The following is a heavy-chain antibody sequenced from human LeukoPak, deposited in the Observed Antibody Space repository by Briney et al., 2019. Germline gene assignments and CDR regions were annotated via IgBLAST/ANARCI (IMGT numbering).Heavy chain of an antibody. CDR1: GLTFSSYA. J-gene: IGHJ4*02. Sequence: GGSLRLSCAASGLTFSSYAMSWVRQAPGKGLEWVSAISGSGGSTYYADSVKGRFTISRDNSKNTLYLQMNSLRAEDTAVYYCANYDSAGRNNKYYFDYWGQGTLVTVSS. D-gene: IGHD6-13*01. V-gene: IGHV3-23*01. CDR2: ISGSGGST. CDR3: ANYDSAGRNNKYYFDY.